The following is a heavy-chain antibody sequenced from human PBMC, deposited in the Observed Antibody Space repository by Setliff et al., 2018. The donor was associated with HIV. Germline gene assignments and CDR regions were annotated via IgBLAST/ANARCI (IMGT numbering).Heavy chain of an antibody. V-gene: IGHV3-9*01. D-gene: IGHD2-15*01. Sequence: SLRLSCAASGFTFDDYAMHWVRQAPGKGLEWVSGISWNSGSIGYADSVKGRFTISRDNAKNSLYLQMNSLRAEDTALYYCAKDRYCSGGSCYPYYYYGMDVWGQGTTVTVSS. CDR1: GFTFDDYA. J-gene: IGHJ6*02. CDR3: AKDRYCSGGSCYPYYYYGMDV. CDR2: ISWNSGSI.